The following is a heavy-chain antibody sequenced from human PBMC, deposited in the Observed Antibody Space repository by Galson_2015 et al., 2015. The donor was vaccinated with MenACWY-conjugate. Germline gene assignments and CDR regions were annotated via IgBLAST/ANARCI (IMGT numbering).Heavy chain of an antibody. V-gene: IGHV3-11*03. Sequence: SLRLSCAAFGFTFSDYYMNWIRQAPGKGLEWVSYISSSSSYTNYADSVKGRFTISRDNSKNTLYLQMNSLRAEDTAVYYCAKQPSTVTTESSWHWYFDLWGRGTLVTVSS. D-gene: IGHD4-17*01. CDR2: ISSSSSYT. CDR3: AKQPSTVTTESSWHWYFDL. CDR1: GFTFSDYY. J-gene: IGHJ2*01.